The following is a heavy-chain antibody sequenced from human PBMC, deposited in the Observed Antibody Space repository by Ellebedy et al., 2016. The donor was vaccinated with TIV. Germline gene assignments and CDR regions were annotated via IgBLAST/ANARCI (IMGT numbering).Heavy chain of an antibody. J-gene: IGHJ4*02. CDR3: ARAWRDGYNFPLGDY. Sequence: AASVKVSCKASGYTFTTFVFSWVRQPPGHGLEWMGWISPYNGNTNYAQKLQGRVTMTTDTSTSTAYMELRSLRSDDTAVYYCARAWRDGYNFPLGDYWGQGTLVTVSS. CDR2: ISPYNGNT. D-gene: IGHD5-24*01. V-gene: IGHV1-18*01. CDR1: GYTFTTFV.